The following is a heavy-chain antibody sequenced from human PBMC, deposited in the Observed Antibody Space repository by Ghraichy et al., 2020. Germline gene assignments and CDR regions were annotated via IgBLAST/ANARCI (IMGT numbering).Heavy chain of an antibody. Sequence: GESLNISCKGSGYSFTTYWIGWVRQMPGKGLEWMGIIYPGDSDTRYSPSFQGQVSISVDKSITTAYLQWSSLKASDTAIYYCASNKFWSGHYNYWGRGTLVTVSS. V-gene: IGHV5-51*01. J-gene: IGHJ4*02. CDR3: ASNKFWSGHYNY. CDR2: IYPGDSDT. CDR1: GYSFTTYW. D-gene: IGHD3-3*01.